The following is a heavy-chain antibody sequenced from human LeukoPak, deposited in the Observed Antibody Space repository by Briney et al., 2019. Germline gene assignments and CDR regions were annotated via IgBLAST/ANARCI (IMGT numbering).Heavy chain of an antibody. CDR2: IIPIFGTA. D-gene: IGHD6-13*01. Sequence: GASVKVSCKASGGTFSSYAISWVRQAPGQGLEWMGGIIPIFGTANYAQKFQGRVTITADESTSTAYMELSSLRSEDTAVYYCVREVPTGYSPFFDPWGQGTLVTVSS. J-gene: IGHJ5*02. CDR3: VREVPTGYSPFFDP. V-gene: IGHV1-69*13. CDR1: GGTFSSYA.